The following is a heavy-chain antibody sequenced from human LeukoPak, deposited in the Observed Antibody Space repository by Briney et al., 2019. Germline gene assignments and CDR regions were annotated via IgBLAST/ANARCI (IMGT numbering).Heavy chain of an antibody. CDR3: ARDPLRLGELSTY. J-gene: IGHJ4*02. V-gene: IGHV1-69*06. D-gene: IGHD3-16*02. CDR2: IIPIFGTA. Sequence: GASVKVSCKASGGTFSSYAISWVRQAPGQGLEWMGGIIPIFGTANYAQKFQGGVTITADKSTSTAYMELSSLRSEDTAVYYCARDPLRLGELSTYWGQGTLVTVSS. CDR1: GGTFSSYA.